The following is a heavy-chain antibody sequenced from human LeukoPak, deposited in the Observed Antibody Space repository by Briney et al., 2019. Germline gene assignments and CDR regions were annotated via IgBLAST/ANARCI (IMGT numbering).Heavy chain of an antibody. Sequence: PSETLSLTCTVSGYSISSGYYWGWIRQPPGKGLEWIGSIYHSGSTNYNPSLKSRVTISVDTSKNQFSLKLSSVTAADTAVYYCARQDGYNNGDFDYWGQGTLVTVSS. D-gene: IGHD5-24*01. CDR2: IYHSGST. V-gene: IGHV4-38-2*02. CDR1: GYSISSGYY. J-gene: IGHJ4*02. CDR3: ARQDGYNNGDFDY.